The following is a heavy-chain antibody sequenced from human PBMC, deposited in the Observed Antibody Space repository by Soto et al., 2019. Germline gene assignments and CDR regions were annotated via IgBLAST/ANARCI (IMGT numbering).Heavy chain of an antibody. CDR1: GGTFSSYA. CDR2: IVPLLGRA. CDR3: VRGRGKSGTT. Sequence: QVQLVQSGAEVKKPGSSVKVSCKASGGTFSSYAISWVRQAPGQGLEWMGGIVPLLGRANYAQNFQGRVTITADTSTPTAYMELTSLRSEDTAVYYCVRGRGKSGTTWGQGTLVTVSS. D-gene: IGHD1-7*01. V-gene: IGHV1-69*06. J-gene: IGHJ5*02.